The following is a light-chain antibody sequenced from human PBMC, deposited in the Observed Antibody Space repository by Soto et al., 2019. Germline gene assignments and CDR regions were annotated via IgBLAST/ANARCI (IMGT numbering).Light chain of an antibody. V-gene: IGLV2-8*01. CDR3: SSYAGSNNYV. Sequence: QSVLTQPRSVSGSLGQSVTISCTGTSSDVGGYNYVSWYQQHPGKAPKLMIYEVSKRPSGVPDRFSGSKSGNTASLTVSGLQAEDEADYYCSSYAGSNNYVFGTGTKVTVL. J-gene: IGLJ1*01. CDR1: SSDVGGYNY. CDR2: EVS.